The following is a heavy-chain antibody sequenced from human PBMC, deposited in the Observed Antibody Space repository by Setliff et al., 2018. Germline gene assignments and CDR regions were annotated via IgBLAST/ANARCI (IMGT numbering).Heavy chain of an antibody. CDR1: GYTFTNYG. CDR2: ISAYNDNT. D-gene: IGHD3-22*01. V-gene: IGHV1-18*01. J-gene: IGHJ6*03. CDR3: AREGRRYYDSSGYYYDPSYYYYMDV. Sequence: ASVKVSCKASGYTFTNYGISWVRQAPGQGLEWMGWISAYNDNTNYAQKVQGRVTMTTDTSTSTAYMELRSLTSDDTAVYYCAREGRRYYDSSGYYYDPSYYYYMDVWGKGTTVTVSS.